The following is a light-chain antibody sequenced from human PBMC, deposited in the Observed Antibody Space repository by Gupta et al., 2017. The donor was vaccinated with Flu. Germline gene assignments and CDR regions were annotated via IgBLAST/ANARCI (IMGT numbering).Light chain of an antibody. CDR3: QQYDNLPLT. J-gene: IGKJ4*01. Sequence: GDRVTITCQASQDISNYLDWYQQKPGRAPKLLIYDASSLESGVPSRFSGSGSGTDFTFTISRLQPEDVGTYYCQQYDNLPLTFGGGTKVEI. CDR2: DAS. CDR1: QDISNY. V-gene: IGKV1-33*01.